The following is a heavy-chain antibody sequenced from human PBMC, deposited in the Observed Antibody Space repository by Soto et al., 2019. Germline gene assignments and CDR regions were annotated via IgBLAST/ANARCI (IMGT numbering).Heavy chain of an antibody. CDR2: INHSGST. J-gene: IGHJ5*02. CDR3: ARRSILSFGELPLWFAP. Sequence: QVQLQQWGAGLLKPSETLSLTCAVYGGSFSGYYWSWIRQPPGKGLEWIGEINHSGSTNYNPSLKRRFTRSVASSKDQFSLKLSSVTAVDTAVYDSARRSILSFGELPLWFAPWGQGTLVSVSS. D-gene: IGHD3-10*01. CDR1: GGSFSGYY. V-gene: IGHV4-34*01.